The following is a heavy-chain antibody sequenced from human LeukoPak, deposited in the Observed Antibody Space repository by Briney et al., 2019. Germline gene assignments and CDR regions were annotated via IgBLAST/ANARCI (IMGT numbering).Heavy chain of an antibody. J-gene: IGHJ4*02. D-gene: IGHD2-21*02. CDR1: GYTFTTYG. CDR3: ARDRPSAYCGGDCYSNIDY. CDR2: ISAYNDNR. V-gene: IGHV1-18*01. Sequence: ASVKVSCKASGYTFTTYGISWVRQAPGQGLEWMGWISAYNDNRNYAQKFQGRITMTTDISTSTAYMELRSLRSDDTAVYYCARDRPSAYCGGDCYSNIDYWGQGTLVTVSS.